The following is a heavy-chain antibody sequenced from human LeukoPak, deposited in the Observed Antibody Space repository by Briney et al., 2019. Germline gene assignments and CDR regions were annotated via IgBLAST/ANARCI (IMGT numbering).Heavy chain of an antibody. CDR3: ARGDIVLMVYAIHLPLDY. J-gene: IGHJ4*02. D-gene: IGHD2-8*01. V-gene: IGHV3-7*01. Sequence: GGSLRLSCAASGFTFSSYLMSWVRQAPGKGLEWVANIKQDGSEKYYVDSVKGRFTISRDNAKNSLYLQMNSLRAEDTAVYYCARGDIVLMVYAIHLPLDYWGQGTLVTVSS. CDR2: IKQDGSEK. CDR1: GFTFSSYL.